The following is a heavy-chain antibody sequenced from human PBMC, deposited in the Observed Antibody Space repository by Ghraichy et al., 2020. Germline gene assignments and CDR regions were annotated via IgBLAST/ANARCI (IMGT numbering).Heavy chain of an antibody. CDR1: GVSISRYY. J-gene: IGHJ4*02. CDR3: ASKPNCRLGNCHPSAFDY. D-gene: IGHD2-15*01. CDR2: ISNTGYT. V-gene: IGHV4-4*08. Sequence: SQTLSLTCTVSGVSISRYYWSWIRQPPGKGLEWIGYISNTGYTNYNPSLQRRVTISMDTSKNHFSLKLSSVTAADTALYYCASKPNCRLGNCHPSAFDYWGQGTLVTVSS.